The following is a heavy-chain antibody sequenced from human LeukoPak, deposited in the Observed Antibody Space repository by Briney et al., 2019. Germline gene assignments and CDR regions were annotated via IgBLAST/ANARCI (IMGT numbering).Heavy chain of an antibody. V-gene: IGHV3-23*01. Sequence: GGSLRLSCAASGFTFRNAWMSWVRQAPGKGLEWVSAISGSGGSTYYADSVKGRFTISRDNSKNTLYLQMNSLRAEDTAVYYCAKGGIVVVPVNIWGQGTMVTVSS. CDR1: GFTFRNAW. CDR3: AKGGIVVVPVNI. CDR2: ISGSGGST. J-gene: IGHJ3*02. D-gene: IGHD2-2*01.